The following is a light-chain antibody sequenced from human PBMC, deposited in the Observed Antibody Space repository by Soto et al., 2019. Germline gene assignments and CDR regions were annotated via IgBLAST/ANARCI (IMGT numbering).Light chain of an antibody. Sequence: EIMMTQSPATLSVSPGERATLSCRASQSVSNNLAWYQQKPGQAPRFLIYYASTRATGIPARFSGSGSGTEFTLTISSLQSEDFALYYCQQYNNWPPITFGQGTRLEIK. CDR2: YAS. J-gene: IGKJ5*01. V-gene: IGKV3-15*01. CDR3: QQYNNWPPIT. CDR1: QSVSNN.